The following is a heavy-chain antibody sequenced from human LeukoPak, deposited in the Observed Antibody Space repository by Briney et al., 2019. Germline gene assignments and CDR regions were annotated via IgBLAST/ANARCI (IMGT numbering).Heavy chain of an antibody. D-gene: IGHD6-19*01. Sequence: PSETLSLTCTVSGGSISSSSYYWGWIRQPPGKGLEWIGSIYYSGSTYYNPSLKSRVTISVDTSKNQFSLKLSSVTAADTAVYYCARELIAVAAANWFDPWGQGTLVTVTP. CDR3: ARELIAVAAANWFDP. CDR2: IYYSGST. CDR1: GGSISSSSYY. V-gene: IGHV4-39*07. J-gene: IGHJ5*02.